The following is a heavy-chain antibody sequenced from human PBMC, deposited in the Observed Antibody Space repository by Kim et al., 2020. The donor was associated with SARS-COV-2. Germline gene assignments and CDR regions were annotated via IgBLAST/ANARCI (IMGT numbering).Heavy chain of an antibody. J-gene: IGHJ3*02. CDR3: AKDIGHYYDSRRHAFDI. CDR1: GFTFDDYA. V-gene: IGHV3-9*01. CDR2: ISWNSGSI. Sequence: GGSLRLSCAASGFTFDDYAMHWVRQAPGKGLEWVSGISWNSGSIGYADSVKGRFTISRDNAKNSLYLQMNSLRAEDTALYYCAKDIGHYYDSRRHAFDIWGQGKMVTVSS. D-gene: IGHD3-22*01.